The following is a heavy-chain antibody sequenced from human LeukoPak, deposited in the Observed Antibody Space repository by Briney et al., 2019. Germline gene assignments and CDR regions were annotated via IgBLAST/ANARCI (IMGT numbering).Heavy chain of an antibody. CDR2: IIPMFGTP. V-gene: IGHV1-69*05. D-gene: IGHD6-19*01. Sequence: SVKVSCKASGGTFSSYAISWVRQAPGQGLELMGGIIPMFGTPNYAQKFQGRVTITTDESTSTAYMELSSLRSEDTAVYYCARGRSIRGWDYFDYWGQETLVTVSS. J-gene: IGHJ4*02. CDR3: ARGRSIRGWDYFDY. CDR1: GGTFSSYA.